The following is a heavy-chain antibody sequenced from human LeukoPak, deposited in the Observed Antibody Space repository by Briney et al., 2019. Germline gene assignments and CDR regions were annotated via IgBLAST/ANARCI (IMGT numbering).Heavy chain of an antibody. CDR1: VFTFSSFA. V-gene: IGHV3-23*01. J-gene: IGHJ4*02. Sequence: GGSLRLFCAASVFTFSSFAMICVREARGEGLECASTISGSGGSTSYADSVKGRFTISRDNSKNTLYLQMNSLRAEDTALYYCAKNSRSSGYYLDYWGQGTLVTVSS. D-gene: IGHD3-22*01. CDR3: AKNSRSSGYYLDY. CDR2: ISGSGGST.